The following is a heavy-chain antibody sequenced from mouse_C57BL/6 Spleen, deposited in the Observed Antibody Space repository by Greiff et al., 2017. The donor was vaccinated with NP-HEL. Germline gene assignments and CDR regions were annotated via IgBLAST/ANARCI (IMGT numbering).Heavy chain of an antibody. CDR1: GYAFSSSW. CDR3: ARDGYYGVWFAY. J-gene: IGHJ3*01. CDR2: IYPGDGDT. V-gene: IGHV1-82*01. Sequence: QVQLKESGPELVKPGASVKISCKASGYAFSSSWMNWVKQRPGKGLEWIGRIYPGDGDTNYNGKFKGKATLTADKSSSTAYMQLSSLTSEDSAVDFCARDGYYGVWFAYWGQGTLVTVSA. D-gene: IGHD2-3*01.